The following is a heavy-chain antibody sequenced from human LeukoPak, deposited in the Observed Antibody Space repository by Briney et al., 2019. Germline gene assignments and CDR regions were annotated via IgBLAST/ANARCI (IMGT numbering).Heavy chain of an antibody. D-gene: IGHD3-16*01. CDR3: AGRIGGGNDAFDS. CDR2: INQSGST. Sequence: SETLSLTCAVYGGSFSDYYWSWIRQPPGKGLEWIGEINQSGSTNYNPSLKSRVTVSVDTSKNQFSLKLNSVTAADTAVYYCAGRIGGGNDAFDSWGQGTMGTVSP. V-gene: IGHV4-34*01. J-gene: IGHJ3*02. CDR1: GGSFSDYY.